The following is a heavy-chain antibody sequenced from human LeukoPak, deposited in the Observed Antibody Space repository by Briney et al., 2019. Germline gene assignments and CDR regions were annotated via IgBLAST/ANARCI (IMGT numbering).Heavy chain of an antibody. CDR2: IFPRDSET. D-gene: IGHD6-13*01. J-gene: IGHJ4*02. CDR1: GYRFTSYW. CDR3: ARVGRLAAGAGDS. Sequence: GESLNISCEGSGYRFTSYWIAWVRHMPGKGLEWLGVIFPRDSETRYSPSLQGQITISADRSINTAYLQWSSLKASDTGIYYCARVGRLAAGAGDSWGQGTLVTVSS. V-gene: IGHV5-51*01.